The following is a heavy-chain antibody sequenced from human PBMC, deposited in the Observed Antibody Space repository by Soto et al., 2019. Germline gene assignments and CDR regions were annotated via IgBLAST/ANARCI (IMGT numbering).Heavy chain of an antibody. CDR3: TKGATTSCFSAFDL. D-gene: IGHD2-2*01. V-gene: IGHV3-9*01. Sequence: EVQLVESGGGVVQPGRSLRLSCTASGFTFDHYAMNWVRQAPGKGLEWVSSISWNSGNIVYADSVRGRFTSSRDNAKTSVHVQMHSLRSEDTALYYCTKGATTSCFSAFDLWGQGTMVTVSS. CDR2: ISWNSGNI. J-gene: IGHJ3*01. CDR1: GFTFDHYA.